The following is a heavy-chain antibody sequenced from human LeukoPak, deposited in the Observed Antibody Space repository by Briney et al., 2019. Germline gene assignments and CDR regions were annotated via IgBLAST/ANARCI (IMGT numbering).Heavy chain of an antibody. CDR3: ARLHPQSNDFWGGPFDY. CDR1: GGSISSYY. Sequence: SETLSLTCTVAGGSISSYYWSWIGQPPGKGLEWIGYIYYSGSTNYNPFLKSRVTISVDTSKNQFFLKLSSVTAADTAVYYCARLHPQSNDFWGGPFDYWGQGTLVTVSS. J-gene: IGHJ4*02. V-gene: IGHV4-59*08. D-gene: IGHD3-3*01. CDR2: IYYSGST.